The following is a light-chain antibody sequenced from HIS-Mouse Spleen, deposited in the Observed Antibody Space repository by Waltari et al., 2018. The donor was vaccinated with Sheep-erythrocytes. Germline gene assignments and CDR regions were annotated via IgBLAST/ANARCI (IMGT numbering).Light chain of an antibody. Sequence: EIVMTQSPATLSVSPGERATLSCRASQSVSSNLAWYQQKPGQAPRLLIYGASTRATGIPARFSSSGSWTEFTLTISSLQSEDFAVYYCQQYNNWPPTFGQGTKVEIK. V-gene: IGKV3-15*01. CDR1: QSVSSN. J-gene: IGKJ1*01. CDR3: QQYNNWPPT. CDR2: GAS.